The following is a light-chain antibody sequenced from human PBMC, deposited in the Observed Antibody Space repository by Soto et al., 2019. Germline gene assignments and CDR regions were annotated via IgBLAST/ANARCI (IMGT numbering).Light chain of an antibody. Sequence: EIIMTQSPPPLSVSPGGKNTLSLRASQSVSGNLAWYQQKPGQAPRLLIYDTASRATAIPARFSGSGSGTEFTLTISSLQSEDFAVYYCQQYSKWPTFGQGTRLEIK. CDR3: QQYSKWPT. CDR1: QSVSGN. V-gene: IGKV3-15*01. CDR2: DTA. J-gene: IGKJ5*01.